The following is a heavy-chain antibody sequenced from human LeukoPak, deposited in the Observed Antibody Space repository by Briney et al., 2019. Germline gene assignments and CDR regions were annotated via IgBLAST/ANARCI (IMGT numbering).Heavy chain of an antibody. D-gene: IGHD3-3*01. J-gene: IGHJ6*02. CDR1: GFTFSSYA. CDR3: AKGQTMDFWSGYGNYGMDV. V-gene: IGHV3-23*01. Sequence: GGSLRLSCEASGFTFSSYAMSWVRQAPGKGLEWVSVISGSGDSTYYADSVKGRFTISRDNSKNTLCLQMNSLRAEDTAVYYCAKGQTMDFWSGYGNYGMDVWGQGTTVTVSS. CDR2: ISGSGDST.